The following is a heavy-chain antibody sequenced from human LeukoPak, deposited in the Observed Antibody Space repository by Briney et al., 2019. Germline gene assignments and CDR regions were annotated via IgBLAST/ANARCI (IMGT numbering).Heavy chain of an antibody. CDR3: ARQRYSYGSFDY. J-gene: IGHJ4*02. Sequence: SETLSLTCTVSGYSISSGYYWGWIRQPPGKGLEWIGSIYHSGSTYYNPSLKSRVTISVDTSKNQFSLKLSSVTAADTAVYYCARQRYSYGSFDYWGQGTLVTVSS. CDR2: IYHSGST. CDR1: GYSISSGYY. V-gene: IGHV4-38-2*02. D-gene: IGHD5-18*01.